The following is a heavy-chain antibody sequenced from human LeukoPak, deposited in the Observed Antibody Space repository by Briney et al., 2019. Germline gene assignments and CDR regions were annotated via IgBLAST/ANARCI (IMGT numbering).Heavy chain of an antibody. J-gene: IGHJ6*03. CDR3: ARGVGITFHYYMDV. CDR2: MNPNSGNT. D-gene: IGHD2/OR15-2a*01. Sequence: ASVKVSCKVSGYSFTSYDINWVRQATGEGLEWMGGMNPNSGNTGYAQKFQGRVTMTRNTSIITAYMELSSLRSQDTAVYYCARGVGITFHYYMDVSGKGTTVTVSS. V-gene: IGHV1-8*01. CDR1: GYSFTSYD.